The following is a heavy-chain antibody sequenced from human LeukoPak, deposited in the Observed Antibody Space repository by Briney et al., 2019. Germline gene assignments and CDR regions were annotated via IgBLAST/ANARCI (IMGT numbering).Heavy chain of an antibody. CDR3: ARGNEYSSSWNDY. D-gene: IGHD6-13*01. CDR2: ISSSSSYI. J-gene: IGHJ4*02. V-gene: IGHV3-21*01. Sequence: GGSLRLSCAASGFTFSSYSMNWVRQAPGKGLEWVSSISSSSSYIYYADSVKGRFTISRDNAKNSLYLQMNSLRAEDTAVYYCARGNEYSSSWNDYWGQGTLVTVSS. CDR1: GFTFSSYS.